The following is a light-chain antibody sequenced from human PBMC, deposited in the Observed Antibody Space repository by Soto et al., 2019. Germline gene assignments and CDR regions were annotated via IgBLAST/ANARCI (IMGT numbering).Light chain of an antibody. CDR3: QHYDN. Sequence: EIVLTQSPGTLSLSPGERATLSCRASQSVTSSHLGWYQQKPGQAPRLLIYDASSRATGIPDRFSGSGSGTDFTLTISRLEPEDFAVYYCQHYDNFGQGTKLEIK. J-gene: IGKJ2*01. CDR1: QSVTSSH. CDR2: DAS. V-gene: IGKV3-20*01.